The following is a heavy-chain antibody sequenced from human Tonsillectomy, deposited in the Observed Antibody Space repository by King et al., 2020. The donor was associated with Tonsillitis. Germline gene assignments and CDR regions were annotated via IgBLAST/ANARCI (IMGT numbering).Heavy chain of an antibody. Sequence: VQLVESGGDLVQPGGSLRLSCAASGFTFSDFSMNWVRQAPGKGLEWVAYISGGGSPTYYADSVKGRFTISRDNAKKSLYLRMSSLRAEDTAVYYCATSIQTSSWPVFDYWGRGILVSVSS. CDR3: ATSIQTSSWPVFDY. CDR1: GFTFSDFS. V-gene: IGHV3-48*01. J-gene: IGHJ4*02. D-gene: IGHD2-2*01. CDR2: ISGGGSPT.